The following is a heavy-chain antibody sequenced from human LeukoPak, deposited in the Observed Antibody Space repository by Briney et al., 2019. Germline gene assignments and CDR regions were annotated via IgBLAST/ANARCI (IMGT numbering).Heavy chain of an antibody. CDR3: VTRPGGGVAAAVHDGY. D-gene: IGHD6-13*01. J-gene: IGHJ4*02. CDR2: VDPEDGET. CDR1: GYTFTDYY. V-gene: IGHV1-69-2*01. Sequence: ASVKVSCKVSGYTFTDYYMHWVQQAPGKGLEWMGLVDPEDGETIYAEKFQGRVTITADTSSDTAYMELSSLRSEDTAVYYCVTRPGGGVAAAVHDGYWGQGTLVTVSS.